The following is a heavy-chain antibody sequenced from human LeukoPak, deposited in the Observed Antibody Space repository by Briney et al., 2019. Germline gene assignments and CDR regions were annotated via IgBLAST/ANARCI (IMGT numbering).Heavy chain of an antibody. Sequence: NSSETLSLTCAVYGGSFSGYYWSCIRQPPGKGLEWIGEINHSGSTNYNPSLKSRVTISVDTSKNQFSLKLSSVTAADTAVYYCGRESYYDSSGYSFDYWGQGTLVTVSS. D-gene: IGHD3-22*01. CDR1: GGSFSGYY. V-gene: IGHV4-34*01. CDR3: GRESYYDSSGYSFDY. J-gene: IGHJ4*02. CDR2: INHSGST.